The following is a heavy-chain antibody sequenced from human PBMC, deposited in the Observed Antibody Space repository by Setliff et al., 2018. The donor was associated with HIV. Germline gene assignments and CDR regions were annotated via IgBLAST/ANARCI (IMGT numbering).Heavy chain of an antibody. V-gene: IGHV4-59*01. CDR2: IYYSGST. J-gene: IGHJ6*03. CDR3: ARGGSSGWERGLGYYYYYMDV. Sequence: SETLSLTCTVSGGSISSYYWSWIRQPPGKGLEWIGYIYYSGSTNYNPSLKSRVTISVDTSKNQSSLKLSSVTAADTAVYYCARGGSSGWERGLGYYYYYMDVWGKGTTVTVSS. D-gene: IGHD6-19*01. CDR1: GGSISSYY.